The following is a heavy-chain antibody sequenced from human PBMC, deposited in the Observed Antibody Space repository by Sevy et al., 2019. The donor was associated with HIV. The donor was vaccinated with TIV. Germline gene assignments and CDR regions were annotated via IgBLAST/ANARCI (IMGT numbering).Heavy chain of an antibody. D-gene: IGHD3-22*01. CDR2: ISSGSSYK. Sequence: GGSLRLSCAASGFTFSSYSMNWVRQAPGKGLEWVSSISSGSSYKKYGDSVKGRFTISRDNAKNSLYLQLNSLRAEDTAVYYCTRVDYYDTSGSHYWGQGTLVTVSS. V-gene: IGHV3-21*01. J-gene: IGHJ4*02. CDR3: TRVDYYDTSGSHY. CDR1: GFTFSSYS.